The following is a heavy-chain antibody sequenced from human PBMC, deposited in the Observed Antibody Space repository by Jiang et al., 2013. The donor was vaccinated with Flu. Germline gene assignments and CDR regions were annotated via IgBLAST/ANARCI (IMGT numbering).Heavy chain of an antibody. Sequence: GAEVKKPGASVKVSCKASGYTFTGFYMHWVRQAPGQGLEWMGRINPSTGGANYAQKFQGRVTMTRDTSISTAYMELSRLRSDDTAVYYCARESRIAAARYYFDYWGQGTLVTV. D-gene: IGHD6-13*01. V-gene: IGHV1-2*06. J-gene: IGHJ4*02. CDR1: GYTFTGFY. CDR2: INPSTGGA. CDR3: ARESRIAAARYYFDY.